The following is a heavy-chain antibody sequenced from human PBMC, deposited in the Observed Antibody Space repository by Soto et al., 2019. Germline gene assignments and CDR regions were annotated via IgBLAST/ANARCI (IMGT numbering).Heavy chain of an antibody. CDR2: IHDSGTI. Sequence: SETLSLTCAVSGYSISGPNWWAWIRQPPGKGLELIGYIHDSGTIYNNPSLKSRVTMSVDTSKNQFSLKMNSLTAVDAAVYYCAREPRSSGYLVDWGQGTLVTVSS. J-gene: IGHJ4*02. CDR1: GYSISGPNW. D-gene: IGHD3-22*01. CDR3: AREPRSSGYLVD. V-gene: IGHV4-28*03.